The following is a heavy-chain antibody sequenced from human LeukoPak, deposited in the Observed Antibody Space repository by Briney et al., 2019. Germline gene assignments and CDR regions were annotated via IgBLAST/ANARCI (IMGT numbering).Heavy chain of an antibody. D-gene: IGHD1-26*01. V-gene: IGHV3-23*01. Sequence: PAGGSLRLSCAASGFTFSTYAMTWVRQAPGKGLEWVSLISGTGGSTYYADSVKGRFTISRDNSKNTLYLQMNSLRAEDTAVYYCAKDYEPLVGVHRWGDWFDPWGQGTLVTVSS. CDR1: GFTFSTYA. CDR2: ISGTGGST. J-gene: IGHJ5*02. CDR3: AKDYEPLVGVHRWGDWFDP.